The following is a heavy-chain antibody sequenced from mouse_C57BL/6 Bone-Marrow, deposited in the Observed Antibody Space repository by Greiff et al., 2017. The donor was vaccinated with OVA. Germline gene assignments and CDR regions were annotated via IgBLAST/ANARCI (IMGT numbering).Heavy chain of an antibody. Sequence: VKLMESDAELVKPGASVKISCKVSGYTFTDHTIHWMKQRPEQGLEWIGYIYPRDGSTKYNEKFKGKATLTADKSSSTAYMQLNSLTSEDAAVYCCARVPIYDDPYYAMDYWGQGTSVTVSS. V-gene: IGHV1-78*01. J-gene: IGHJ4*01. CDR3: ARVPIYDDPYYAMDY. D-gene: IGHD2-4*01. CDR1: GYTFTDHT. CDR2: IYPRDGST.